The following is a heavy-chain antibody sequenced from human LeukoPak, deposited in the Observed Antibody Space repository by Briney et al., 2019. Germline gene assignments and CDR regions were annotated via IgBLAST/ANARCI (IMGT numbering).Heavy chain of an antibody. V-gene: IGHV1-58*01. J-gene: IGHJ4*02. Sequence: SVKVSCKASGFTFTSSAVQWVRQARGQRLEWIGWIVVGSGNTNYAQKFQERVTIARDMSTSTAYMELSSLRSEDTAVYYCAADHLHYDSSGSKENWGQGTLVTVSS. CDR2: IVVGSGNT. D-gene: IGHD3-22*01. CDR1: GFTFTSSA. CDR3: AADHLHYDSSGSKEN.